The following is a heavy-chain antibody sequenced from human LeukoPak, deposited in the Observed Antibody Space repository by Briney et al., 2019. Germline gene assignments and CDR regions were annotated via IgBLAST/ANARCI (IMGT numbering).Heavy chain of an antibody. D-gene: IGHD3-22*01. CDR3: ATYRYDSSGYFEYDAFDI. CDR2: IYYTGGT. V-gene: IGHV4-59*08. Sequence: SETLFLTCTVSGGSIRSNYWGWIRQPPGKGLEFIGHIYYTGGTNYNPSLRSRVTISLDTSKNQFSLKLSSVTAADTAVYYCATYRYDSSGYFEYDAFDIWGQGTMVTVSS. J-gene: IGHJ3*02. CDR1: GGSIRSNY.